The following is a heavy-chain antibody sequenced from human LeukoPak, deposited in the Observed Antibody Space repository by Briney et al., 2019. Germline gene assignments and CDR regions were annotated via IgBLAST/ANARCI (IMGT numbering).Heavy chain of an antibody. V-gene: IGHV4-61*02. CDR3: ARVDSGYDKDYYYYMDV. Sequence: SETLSLTCTVSGGSISSGSYYWSWIRQPAGTGLEWIGRIYTSGSTNYNPSLKSRVTISVDTSKNQFSLKLSSVTAADTAVYYCARVDSGYDKDYYYYMDVWGKGTTVTISS. CDR1: GGSISSGSYY. J-gene: IGHJ6*03. CDR2: IYTSGST. D-gene: IGHD5-12*01.